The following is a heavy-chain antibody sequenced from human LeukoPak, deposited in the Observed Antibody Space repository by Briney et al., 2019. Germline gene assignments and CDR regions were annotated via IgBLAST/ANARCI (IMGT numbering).Heavy chain of an antibody. Sequence: PGRSLRLSCAASGFTVSRNYMSWVRQAPGKGLEWVSLTYSDGSTSYTESVKGRFTISRDNSKNTLSLQLNSLRAEDTAVYYCARDGGSSTKEPTGGYYYYGMDVWGQGTTVTVFS. CDR3: ARDGGSSTKEPTGGYYYYGMDV. CDR1: GFTVSRNY. D-gene: IGHD1-14*01. J-gene: IGHJ6*02. CDR2: TYSDGST. V-gene: IGHV3-53*01.